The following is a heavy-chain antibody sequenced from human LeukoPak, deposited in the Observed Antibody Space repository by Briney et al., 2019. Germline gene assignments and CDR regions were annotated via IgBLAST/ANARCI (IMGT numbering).Heavy chain of an antibody. J-gene: IGHJ3*02. CDR1: GGSFSDYY. CDR3: ARVPTYYYNSSGYWRWAFDI. D-gene: IGHD3-22*01. Sequence: KSSETLSLTCAVYGGSFSDYYWSWIRQPPGKGLEWIGEINHSGSTNYNPSLKSRVTISVDTSKNQFSLKLSSVTAADTAVYYCARVPTYYYNSSGYWRWAFDIWGQGTMVTVSS. V-gene: IGHV4-34*01. CDR2: INHSGST.